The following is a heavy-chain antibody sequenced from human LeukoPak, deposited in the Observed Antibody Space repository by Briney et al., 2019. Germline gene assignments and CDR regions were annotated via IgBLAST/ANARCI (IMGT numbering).Heavy chain of an antibody. CDR1: GGSISSYY. Sequence: KPSETLSLTCTVSGGSISSYYWSWIRQPPGKGLEWIGYIYYSGSTNYNPSLKSRVTISVDTSKNQFSLKLSSVTAADTAVYYCLMYYYDSSGYRLFDYWGQGTLVTVSS. CDR3: LMYYYDSSGYRLFDY. CDR2: IYYSGST. D-gene: IGHD3-22*01. J-gene: IGHJ4*02. V-gene: IGHV4-59*12.